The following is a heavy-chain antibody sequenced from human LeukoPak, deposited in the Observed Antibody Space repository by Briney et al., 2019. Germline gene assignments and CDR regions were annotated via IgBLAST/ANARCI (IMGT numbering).Heavy chain of an antibody. D-gene: IGHD1-7*01. J-gene: IGHJ6*03. Sequence: SETLSLTCAVYGGSFSGYYWSWIRQPPGKGLEWIGEINHSGSTNHNPSLKSRVTISVDTSKNQFSLKLSSVTAADTAVYYCARARRNWNYREDYYYYMDVWGKGTTVTVSS. CDR2: INHSGST. CDR1: GGSFSGYY. V-gene: IGHV4-34*01. CDR3: ARARRNWNYREDYYYYMDV.